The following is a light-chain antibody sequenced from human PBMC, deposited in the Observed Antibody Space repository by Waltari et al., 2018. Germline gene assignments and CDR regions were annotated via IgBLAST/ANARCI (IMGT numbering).Light chain of an antibody. V-gene: IGLV3-21*04. CDR1: NIGGYS. J-gene: IGLJ1*01. CDR2: YDS. CDR3: QVWHAALDPGV. Sequence: SYVLTQPPSVSVAPGETDRIPCGGDNIGGYSVPWYQQKPGQAPVLGIRYDSDRPSGIPERFSGSNSANTATLTISRVEAGDEANYYCQVWHAALDPGVFGTGTEVTV.